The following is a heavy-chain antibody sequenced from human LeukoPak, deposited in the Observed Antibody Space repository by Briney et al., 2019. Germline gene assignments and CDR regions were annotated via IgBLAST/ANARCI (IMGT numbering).Heavy chain of an antibody. V-gene: IGHV3-23*01. Sequence: PGGSLGLSCAASGFTFSTFAMSWVRQAPGKGLEWVSGIIENGYDKYYADSVKGRFTISRDNSKNTLYLQMNSLRADDTAVYYCARDYVTPGITGTTSPLDYWGQGILVSVSS. CDR1: GFTFSTFA. D-gene: IGHD1-7*01. CDR3: ARDYVTPGITGTTSPLDY. J-gene: IGHJ4*02. CDR2: IIENGYDK.